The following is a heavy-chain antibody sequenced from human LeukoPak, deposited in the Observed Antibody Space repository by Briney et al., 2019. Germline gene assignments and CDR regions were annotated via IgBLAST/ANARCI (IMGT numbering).Heavy chain of an antibody. D-gene: IGHD4-17*01. V-gene: IGHV4-34*01. CDR3: ARGPTTVTTEDVGDY. Sequence: SETLSLTCAVYGESFSGYYWSWIRQPPGKGLEWIGEINHSGSTNYNPSLKSRVTISVDTSKNQFSLKLSSVTAADTAVYYCARGPTTVTTEDVGDYWGQGTLVTVSS. CDR2: INHSGST. CDR1: GESFSGYY. J-gene: IGHJ4*02.